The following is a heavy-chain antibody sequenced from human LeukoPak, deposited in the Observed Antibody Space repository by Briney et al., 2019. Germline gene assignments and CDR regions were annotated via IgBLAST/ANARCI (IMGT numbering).Heavy chain of an antibody. D-gene: IGHD5-24*01. Sequence: SETLSLTCTVSGGSISSYYWSWIRQPPGKGLEWIGYIYYSGSTNYNPSLKSRVTISVDTSENQFSLKLSSVTAADTAVYYCARGGVATIIPLDYWGQGTLVTVSS. CDR1: GGSISSYY. J-gene: IGHJ4*02. V-gene: IGHV4-59*01. CDR2: IYYSGST. CDR3: ARGGVATIIPLDY.